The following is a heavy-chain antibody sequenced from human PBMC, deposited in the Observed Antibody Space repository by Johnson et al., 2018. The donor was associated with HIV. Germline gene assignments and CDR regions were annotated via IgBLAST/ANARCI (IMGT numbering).Heavy chain of an antibody. Sequence: VQLVESGGGLVQPGGSLRLSCAASGLSVSSYYMSWVRQAPGKGLEWVSVLSSGGDTYYTDSVNGRFTISRDNSKNTLYLQMNSLRAEDTAVYYCARACRDGYTCDVFDIGGQGTMVTVSS. D-gene: IGHD5-24*01. J-gene: IGHJ3*02. V-gene: IGHV3-66*01. CDR2: LSSGGDT. CDR1: GLSVSSYY. CDR3: ARACRDGYTCDVFDI.